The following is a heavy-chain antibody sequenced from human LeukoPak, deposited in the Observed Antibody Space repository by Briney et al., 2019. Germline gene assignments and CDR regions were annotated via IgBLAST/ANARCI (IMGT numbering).Heavy chain of an antibody. CDR1: GYSISSGYY. CDR3: ARAVGTSRNFFDY. CDR2: IYHSGST. V-gene: IGHV4-38-2*02. D-gene: IGHD4-23*01. Sequence: SETLSLTCTVSGYSISSGYYWGWIRQPPGKGLEWIGIIYHSGSTYYNPSLKSRVTISVDTSKNQFSLNLSSVTAADTAMYYCARAVGTSRNFFDYWGQGTLVTVSS. J-gene: IGHJ4*02.